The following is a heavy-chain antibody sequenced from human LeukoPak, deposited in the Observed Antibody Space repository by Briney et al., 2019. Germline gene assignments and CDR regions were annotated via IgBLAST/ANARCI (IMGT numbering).Heavy chain of an antibody. V-gene: IGHV3-66*01. CDR2: ICSGGST. D-gene: IGHD6-13*01. Sequence: GGSLRLSCAASGFTFSSYSMNWVRQAPGKGLEWVSVICSGGSTYYADSVKGRFTISRDNSKNTLYLQMNSLRAEDTAVYYCARFRSSSWSYDYWGQGTLVTVSS. CDR1: GFTFSSYS. CDR3: ARFRSSSWSYDY. J-gene: IGHJ4*02.